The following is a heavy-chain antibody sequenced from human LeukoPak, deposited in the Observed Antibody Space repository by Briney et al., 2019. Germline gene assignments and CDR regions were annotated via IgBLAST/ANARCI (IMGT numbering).Heavy chain of an antibody. J-gene: IGHJ4*02. CDR3: ARKDPRSVDY. CDR2: IYRGGST. V-gene: IGHV3-53*01. Sequence: GGSLRLSCAASGFTVSSNYLSWVRQAPGKGLEWVSVIYRGGSTYYADSVKGRFTISRDNSKNTVYLQMNSLRAEDTAVYYCARKDPRSVDYWGQGTLVTVSS. CDR1: GFTVSSNY.